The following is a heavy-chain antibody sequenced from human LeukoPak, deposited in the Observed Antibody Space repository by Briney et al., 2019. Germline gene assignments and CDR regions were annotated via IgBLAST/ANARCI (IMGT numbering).Heavy chain of an antibody. J-gene: IGHJ4*02. CDR3: AGGYSYYHDY. V-gene: IGHV1-69*13. Sequence: GASVKVSCKASGYTFTGYHVHWVRQAPGQGLEWMGGIIPIFGTANYAQKFQGRVTITADESTSTAYMELSSLRSEDTAVYYCAGGYSYYHDYWGQGTLVTVSS. CDR1: GYTFTGYH. D-gene: IGHD5-18*01. CDR2: IIPIFGTA.